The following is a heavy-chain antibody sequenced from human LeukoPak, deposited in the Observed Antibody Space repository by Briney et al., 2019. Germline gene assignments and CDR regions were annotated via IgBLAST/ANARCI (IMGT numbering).Heavy chain of an antibody. Sequence: SETLSLTCTVSGYSISSGYYWGWIRQPPGKGLEWIGSIYHSGSTYYNPSLKSRVTISVDTSKNQFSLKLTSVTAADTAVYYCARVDYYGSGTFYTSYYFDYWGLGTLVTVSS. CDR2: IYHSGST. D-gene: IGHD3-10*01. CDR3: ARVDYYGSGTFYTSYYFDY. V-gene: IGHV4-38-2*02. CDR1: GYSISSGYY. J-gene: IGHJ4*02.